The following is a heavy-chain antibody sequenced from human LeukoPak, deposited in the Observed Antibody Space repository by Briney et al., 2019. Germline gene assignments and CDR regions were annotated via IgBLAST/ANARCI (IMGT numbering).Heavy chain of an antibody. D-gene: IGHD3-9*01. Sequence: PGRSLRLSCAASGFSFSTYGMHWVRQAPGKGLEWVAVISYDGNNKYYADSVKGRFSISRDNSKSTLYLQMNSLRAEDTAVYYCARGYFDSSGGQGTLVTVSS. CDR2: ISYDGNNK. V-gene: IGHV3-30*03. CDR3: ARGYFDSS. J-gene: IGHJ4*02. CDR1: GFSFSTYG.